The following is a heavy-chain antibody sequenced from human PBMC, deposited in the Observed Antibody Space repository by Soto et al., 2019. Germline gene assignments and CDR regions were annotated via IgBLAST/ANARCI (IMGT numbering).Heavy chain of an antibody. CDR1: GGSFGGYC. D-gene: IGHD3-10*01. J-gene: IGHJ4*02. V-gene: IGHV4-34*01. CDR2: INHSGST. Sequence: SETLSLTCAVYGGSFGGYCWSWIRQPPGKGLEWIGEINHSGSTNYNPSHKSRVTISVDTSKNQCSLKLSSVTAADTAVYYCVIDTWVRGVIISAAGGQGTLDTVSS. CDR3: VIDTWVRGVIISAA.